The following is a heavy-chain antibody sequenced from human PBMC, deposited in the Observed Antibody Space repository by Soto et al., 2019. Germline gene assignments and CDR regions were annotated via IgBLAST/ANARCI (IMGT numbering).Heavy chain of an antibody. CDR2: MNPNSDNP. Sequence: QVQLVQSGAEAKKPGASVKVSCKASGYTFTSYDINWVRQATGQGLEWMGWMNPNSDNPGYAQKFQGRVTMTRNTSISTAYMELSSLRSEDTAVYYCARGGQARIPAAGTPYWGQGTLVTVSS. D-gene: IGHD6-13*01. CDR3: ARGGQARIPAAGTPY. V-gene: IGHV1-8*01. J-gene: IGHJ4*02. CDR1: GYTFTSYD.